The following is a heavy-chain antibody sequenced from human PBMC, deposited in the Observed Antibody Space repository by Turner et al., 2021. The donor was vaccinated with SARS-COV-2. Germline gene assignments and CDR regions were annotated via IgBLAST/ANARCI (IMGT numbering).Heavy chain of an antibody. CDR2: IAYDGRNK. D-gene: IGHD3-22*01. J-gene: IGHJ1*01. Sequence: QVQLVESGGGVVQPGRSLRLSCAASGITFSSYAMHWVRQAPGKGLEWVAVIAYDGRNKYYADCVKGRFTISRDNSKNTLYLQMNSLRAEDTAVYYCARECDDSSGCAEYFQHWGQGTLVTVSS. CDR1: GITFSSYA. CDR3: ARECDDSSGCAEYFQH. V-gene: IGHV3-30*04.